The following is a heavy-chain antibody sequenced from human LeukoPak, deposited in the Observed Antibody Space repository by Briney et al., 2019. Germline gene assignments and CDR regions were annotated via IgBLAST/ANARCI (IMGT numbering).Heavy chain of an antibody. D-gene: IGHD2-2*01. V-gene: IGHV4-4*08. J-gene: IGHJ4*02. CDR2: IHNGGRA. CDR3: ARSSLYEGSRIPNY. CDR1: GGFITRGL. Sequence: SETLSLTCSVHGGFITRGLGNWNRQPPGNGLGWIGYIHNGGRADYIPSFKSRVTISEDTSMHQLSLSLNSVTAADTAVYYCARSSLYEGSRIPNYWAQGTLVTVSS.